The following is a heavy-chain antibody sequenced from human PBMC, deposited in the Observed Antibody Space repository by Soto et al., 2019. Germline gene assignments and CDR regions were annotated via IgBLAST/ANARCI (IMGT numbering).Heavy chain of an antibody. V-gene: IGHV3-23*01. J-gene: IGHJ4*03. D-gene: IGHD2-2*01. Sequence: HPGGSLRLSCAASGFTFSSDAMSWVRQAPGKGLEWVSAISGSGGSTYYADSVKDRFTISRDNSKNTLYLQMNSLRAEDTAVYYCAKAPGSTSCYDYWGQGTLVTVSS. CDR2: ISGSGGST. CDR3: AKAPGSTSCYDY. CDR1: GFTFSSDA.